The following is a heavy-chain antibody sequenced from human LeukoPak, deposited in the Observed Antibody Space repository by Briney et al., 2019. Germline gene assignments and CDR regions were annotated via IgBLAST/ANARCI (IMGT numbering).Heavy chain of an antibody. CDR2: IYHTGST. CDR1: GYSISSGYY. J-gene: IGHJ5*02. Sequence: SETLSLTCTVSGYSISSGYYWGWIRQPPGKGMEWIGSIYHTGSTYYNPSLDSRVTISVDTSKNQFSLKLSSVNATDTAVYYCARGVTMIGRLRFDPWGQGTLVTVSS. V-gene: IGHV4-38-2*02. CDR3: ARGVTMIGRLRFDP. D-gene: IGHD3-22*01.